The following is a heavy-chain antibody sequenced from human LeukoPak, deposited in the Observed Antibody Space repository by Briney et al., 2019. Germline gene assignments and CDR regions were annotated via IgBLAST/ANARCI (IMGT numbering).Heavy chain of an antibody. Sequence: GGSLRLSCAASGFTFSIYAMSWVRQAPGKGLEWVSVISGNGTSTYYADSVKGRFTISRDNSKNTVYLQMNSLRAEDTAVYYCAKDGSTTYYYYYGMDVWGKGTTVTVSS. J-gene: IGHJ6*04. CDR1: GFTFSIYA. CDR2: ISGNGTST. D-gene: IGHD2-2*01. CDR3: AKDGSTTYYYYYGMDV. V-gene: IGHV3-23*01.